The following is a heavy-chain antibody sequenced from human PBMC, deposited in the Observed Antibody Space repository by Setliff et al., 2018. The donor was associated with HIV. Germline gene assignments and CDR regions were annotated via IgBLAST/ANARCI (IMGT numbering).Heavy chain of an antibody. CDR2: ISGSSGSI. D-gene: IGHD3-22*01. CDR3: VGDASPDSEDGGYSAGGN. Sequence: PGGSLRLSCAAPGFPFSSYSMNWFRQPPGKGLEWVAYISGSSGSIYYTDSVKGRFTVSRDNAKDSLYLQMNSLRVEDAAVYYCVGDASPDSEDGGYSAGGNWGPGTLVTVSS. V-gene: IGHV3-48*01. CDR1: GFPFSSYS. J-gene: IGHJ4*02.